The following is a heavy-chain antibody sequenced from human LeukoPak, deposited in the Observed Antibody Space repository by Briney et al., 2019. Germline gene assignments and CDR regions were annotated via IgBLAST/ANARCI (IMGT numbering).Heavy chain of an antibody. CDR2: IYHSGSA. J-gene: IGHJ5*02. D-gene: IGHD2-2*01. CDR3: ARDPRWLTPDCTSTSCYENYFDP. Sequence: SETLSLTCGVSGYSISSSYQWAWIRQAPGKGVEGIGSIYHSGSAHYNPSLKSRVTISVETSKNQFSLNMYSVTAADTAVYYCARDPRWLTPDCTSTSCYENYFDPWGQRTLVTVSS. V-gene: IGHV4-38-2*02. CDR1: GYSISSSYQ.